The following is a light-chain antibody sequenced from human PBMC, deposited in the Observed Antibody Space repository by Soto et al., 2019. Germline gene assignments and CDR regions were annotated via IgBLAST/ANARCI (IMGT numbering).Light chain of an antibody. Sequence: EIFLTQSPGTLSLSPGERATLSCRASESVNSKFFAWYQQKPGQTPRLLIYGATNRATGIPDRFSGNSSGTDFPLTISGLEPEDFAVYYCQQYVTALYTFGQGTKLELK. J-gene: IGKJ2*01. V-gene: IGKV3-20*01. CDR2: GAT. CDR3: QQYVTALYT. CDR1: ESVNSKF.